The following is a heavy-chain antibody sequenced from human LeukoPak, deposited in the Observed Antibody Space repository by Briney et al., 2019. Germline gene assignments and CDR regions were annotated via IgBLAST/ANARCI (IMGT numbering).Heavy chain of an antibody. V-gene: IGHV4-4*07. CDR1: GGSISSYY. CDR2: IYTSGST. CDR3: ARGIMNYDLRVRNYYYSMDV. D-gene: IGHD3-3*01. Sequence: NPSETLSLTCTVSGGSISSYYWSWIRQPAGKGLEWIGRIYTSGSTNYNPSLKSRVTMSVDTSKNQFSLKLSSVTAADTAVYYCARGIMNYDLRVRNYYYSMDVWGKGTTVTVSS. J-gene: IGHJ6*03.